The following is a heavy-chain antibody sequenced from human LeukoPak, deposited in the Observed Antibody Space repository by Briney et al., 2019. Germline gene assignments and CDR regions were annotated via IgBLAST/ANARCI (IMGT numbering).Heavy chain of an antibody. D-gene: IGHD3-16*01. Sequence: GGSLRLSCATSGFSFSFYGMQWVRQAPGKGLEWVAVIWSDGSQKYYGDSVKGRFTISKDNSRKTVNLQMDSLRAEGTAIYYCTRWGAGGLTLDYWGQGVLVTVSS. CDR2: IWSDGSQK. CDR3: TRWGAGGLTLDY. V-gene: IGHV3-33*01. CDR1: GFSFSFYG. J-gene: IGHJ4*02.